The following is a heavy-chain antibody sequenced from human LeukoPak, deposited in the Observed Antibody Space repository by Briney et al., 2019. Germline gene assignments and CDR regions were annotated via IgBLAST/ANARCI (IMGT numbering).Heavy chain of an antibody. CDR1: GFTFSNYE. CDR2: ITPDGAMA. V-gene: IGHV3-48*03. J-gene: IGHJ4*02. Sequence: GGSLRLSCAASGFTFSNYEMNWVRQAPGKGLEGISYITPDGAMAYYAGSVKGRFTVSRDNAKNSLYLQMNSLRAGDTGVYYCARETIDCGGDCYDYWGQGTLATVSS. D-gene: IGHD2-21*01. CDR3: ARETIDCGGDCYDY.